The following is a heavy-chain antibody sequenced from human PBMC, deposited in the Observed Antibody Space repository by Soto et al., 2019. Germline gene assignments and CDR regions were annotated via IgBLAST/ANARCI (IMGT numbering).Heavy chain of an antibody. J-gene: IGHJ5*02. CDR3: ARDMASRTITGTNWFDP. CDR2: IYHSGST. D-gene: IGHD1-7*01. Sequence: SETLSLTCTVSGYSISSGYYWGWIRQPPGKGLEWIGSIYHSGSTYYNPSLKSRVTISVDTSKNQFSLKLSSVTAADTAVYYCARDMASRTITGTNWFDPWGQGTLVTVSS. CDR1: GYSISSGYY. V-gene: IGHV4-38-2*02.